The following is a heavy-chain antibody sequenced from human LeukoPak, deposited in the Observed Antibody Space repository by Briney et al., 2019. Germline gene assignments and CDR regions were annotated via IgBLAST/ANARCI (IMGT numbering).Heavy chain of an antibody. V-gene: IGHV3-21*01. J-gene: IGHJ4*02. CDR2: ISSSGSSI. CDR3: ARASGDIVETATMGSY. D-gene: IGHD5-18*01. CDR1: GFTFNSYS. Sequence: NAGGSLRLSCAASGFTFNSYSMNWVRQAPGKGLEWVSSISSSGSSIYYADSVKGRFTISRDNAKNSLYLQMNSLRAEDTAVYYCARASGDIVETATMGSYWGQGTLVTVSS.